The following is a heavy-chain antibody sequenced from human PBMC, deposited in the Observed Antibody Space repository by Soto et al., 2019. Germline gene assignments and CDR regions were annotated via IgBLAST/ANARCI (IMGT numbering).Heavy chain of an antibody. V-gene: IGHV3-23*01. D-gene: IGHD2-2*01. CDR2: ISGSGGST. Sequence: GGSLRLSCAASGFTFSSYAMSWVRQAPGKGLEWVSAISGSGGSTYYADSVKGRFTISRDNSKNTLYLQMNSLRAEDTAVYYCAKVDVVVPAASLGAMDAFDIWGQGTMVTVSS. J-gene: IGHJ3*02. CDR1: GFTFSSYA. CDR3: AKVDVVVPAASLGAMDAFDI.